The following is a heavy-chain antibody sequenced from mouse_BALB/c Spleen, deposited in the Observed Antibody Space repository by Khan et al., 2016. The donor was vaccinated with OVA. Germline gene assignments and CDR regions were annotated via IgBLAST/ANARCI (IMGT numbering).Heavy chain of an antibody. Sequence: EVQLQESGPGLVKPSQSLSLTCTVTGYSITSDYAWNWLRQFPENKLEWMGYISSSGSTNYNPDLKSRISITRDTSKNQFFLQLNSVTTEDTATYYCARDGSRYNYAMDYWGQGTSVTVSS. J-gene: IGHJ4*01. V-gene: IGHV3-2*02. CDR3: ARDGSRYNYAMDY. CDR2: ISSSGST. D-gene: IGHD2-3*01. CDR1: GYSITSDYA.